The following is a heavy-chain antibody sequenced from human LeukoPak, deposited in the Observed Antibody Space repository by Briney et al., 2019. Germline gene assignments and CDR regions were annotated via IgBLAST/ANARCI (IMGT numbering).Heavy chain of an antibody. D-gene: IGHD3-22*01. CDR3: TGKYYYDSSGYYYVDY. CDR1: GYSISRGYF. V-gene: IGHV4-38-2*01. J-gene: IGHJ4*02. CDR2: IYHSGST. Sequence: SETLSLTCAVSGYSISRGYFWGWIRQSPGKGLEWIGSIYHSGSTYYNPSLKSRVTISVDTSKNQFSLKLSSVTAADTAVYYCTGKYYYDSSGYYYVDYWGQGTLVTVSS.